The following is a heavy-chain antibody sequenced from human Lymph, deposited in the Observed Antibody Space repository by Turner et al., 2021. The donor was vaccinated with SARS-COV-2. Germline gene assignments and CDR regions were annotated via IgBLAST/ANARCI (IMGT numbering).Heavy chain of an antibody. CDR3: AKDPGYCSGGSCYSRTYFDF. V-gene: IGHV3-43*02. D-gene: IGHD2-15*01. Sequence: EVQLVESGGGVVQPGGSLRLSCAASGFTFDDYAMHWVRQAPGKGLECVSRISGDGGGTYYADSVKGRFTISRDNSKNSLSLKMNSLRAEDTALYYCAKDPGYCSGGSCYSRTYFDFWGQGTLVTVSA. CDR1: GFTFDDYA. J-gene: IGHJ4*02. CDR2: ISGDGGGT.